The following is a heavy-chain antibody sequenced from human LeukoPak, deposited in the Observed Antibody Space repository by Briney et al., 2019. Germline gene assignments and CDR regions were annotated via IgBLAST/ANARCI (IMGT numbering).Heavy chain of an antibody. CDR1: GDSITDYY. J-gene: IGHJ5*01. Sequence: SETLSLTCTVSGDSITDYYWSWIRQPSGKELEWIGFIYHSGTTSHNPSLNSRVTISIDTSTNQFSLKLSSVTAADTAVYYCAKFHNWFDSWGQGTLVAVSS. D-gene: IGHD2-21*01. CDR2: IYHSGTT. CDR3: AKFHNWFDS. V-gene: IGHV4-59*08.